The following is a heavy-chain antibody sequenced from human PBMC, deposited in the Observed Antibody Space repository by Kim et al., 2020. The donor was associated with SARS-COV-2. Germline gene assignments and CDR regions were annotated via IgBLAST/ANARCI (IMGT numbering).Heavy chain of an antibody. CDR3: ASPTWRPYSGSYYPHAFDI. CDR2: IYSGGST. D-gene: IGHD1-26*01. J-gene: IGHJ3*02. Sequence: GGSLRLSCAASGFTVSSNYMSWVRQAPGKGLEWVSVIYSGGSTYYADSVKGRFTISRDNSKSTLYLQMNSLRAEDTAVYYCASPTWRPYSGSYYPHAFDIWGQGTMVTVSS. CDR1: GFTVSSNY. V-gene: IGHV3-53*01.